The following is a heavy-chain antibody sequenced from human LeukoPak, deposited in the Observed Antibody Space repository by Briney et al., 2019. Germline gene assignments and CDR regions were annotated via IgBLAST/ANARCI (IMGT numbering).Heavy chain of an antibody. CDR2: ISGSDDNT. Sequence: GGSLRRSCAASGFTFNNYAMSWVRQAPGKGLEWVSTISGSDDNTYYADSVKGRFTISRDISKNTLYLQMNSLRADDTAVYYCANDFDHWGQGTLVTVSS. J-gene: IGHJ4*02. CDR3: ANDFDH. CDR1: GFTFNNYA. V-gene: IGHV3-23*01.